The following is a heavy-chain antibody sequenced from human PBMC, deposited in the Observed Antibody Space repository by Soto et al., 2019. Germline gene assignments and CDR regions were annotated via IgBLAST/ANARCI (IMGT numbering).Heavy chain of an antibody. CDR2: ISYDGSNK. Sequence: QVQLVESGGGVVQPGRSLRLSCAASGFTFSSYAMHWVRQAAGKGLEWVAVISYDGSNKYYADSVKGRFTISRDNSKNTLYLQMNSLRAEDTAVYYCEGGGQQLVSWGQGTLVTVSS. D-gene: IGHD6-13*01. V-gene: IGHV3-30-3*01. CDR3: EGGGQQLVS. CDR1: GFTFSSYA. J-gene: IGHJ4*02.